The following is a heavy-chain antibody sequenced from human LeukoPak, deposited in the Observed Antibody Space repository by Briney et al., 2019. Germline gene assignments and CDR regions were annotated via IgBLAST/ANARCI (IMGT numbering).Heavy chain of an antibody. CDR3: ARHPQYSSSWYSVLVYFQH. D-gene: IGHD6-13*01. CDR2: IYYSGST. J-gene: IGHJ1*01. Sequence: PSETLSLTCTVSGVSISSSSYYWGWSRQPPGKGLEWIGSIYYSGSTYYNPSLKTRVTISVDTSKNQFSLKLSSVTAADTAVYYCARHPQYSSSWYSVLVYFQHWGQGTLVTVSS. V-gene: IGHV4-39*01. CDR1: GVSISSSSYY.